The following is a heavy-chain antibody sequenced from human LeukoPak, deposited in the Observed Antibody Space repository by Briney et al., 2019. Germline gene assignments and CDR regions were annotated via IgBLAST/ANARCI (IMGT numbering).Heavy chain of an antibody. J-gene: IGHJ6*03. CDR2: MNSNSGNT. CDR3: ARVYYYDSSGSYYYYMDV. D-gene: IGHD3-22*01. V-gene: IGHV1-8*01. CDR1: GYTFTSYD. Sequence: ASVKVSCKASGYTFTSYDINWVRQATGQGLEWMGWMNSNSGNTDYAQKFQGRVTMTRNTSISTAYMELSRLRSDDTAVYYCARVYYYDSSGSYYYYMDVWGKGTTVTVSS.